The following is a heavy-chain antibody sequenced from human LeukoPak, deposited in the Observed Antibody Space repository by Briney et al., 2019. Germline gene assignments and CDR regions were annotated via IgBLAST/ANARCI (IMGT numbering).Heavy chain of an antibody. CDR3: ARDRPSVAGTGSDAFDI. CDR1: GFTFSSYW. CDR2: INSDGSST. J-gene: IGHJ3*02. D-gene: IGHD1-1*01. Sequence: GGSLRLSCAASGFTFSSYWMHWVRQAPGKRLVWVSRINSDGSSTSYADSVKGRFTISRDNAKNTLYLQMNSLRAEDTAVYYCARDRPSVAGTGSDAFDIWGQGTMVTVSS. V-gene: IGHV3-74*01.